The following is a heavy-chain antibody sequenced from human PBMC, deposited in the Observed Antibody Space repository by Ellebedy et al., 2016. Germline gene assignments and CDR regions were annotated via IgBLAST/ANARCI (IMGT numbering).Heavy chain of an antibody. CDR3: ARSQGVRVAGYFDY. CDR1: GFTFSSYW. CDR2: IKQDGSEK. V-gene: IGHV3-7*01. J-gene: IGHJ4*02. Sequence: GGSLRLSXAASGFTFSSYWMSWVRQAPGKGLEWVANIKQDGSEKYYVDSVKGRFTISRDNAKNSLYLQMNSLRAEDTAVYYCARSQGVRVAGYFDYWGQGTLVTVSS. D-gene: IGHD6-19*01.